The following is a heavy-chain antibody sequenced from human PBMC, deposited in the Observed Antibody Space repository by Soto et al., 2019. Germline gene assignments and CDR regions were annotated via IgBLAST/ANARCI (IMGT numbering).Heavy chain of an antibody. CDR3: ASITSSGYYLGY. J-gene: IGHJ4*02. V-gene: IGHV4-61*01. Sequence: QVQLQESGPGLVKPSETLSLTCTVSGGSVSSGSYYWSWIRQPPGKGLEWIGYIYYSGSTNYNPSLKSRVTISVDTSKNQFSLKLSSVTAADTAVYYCASITSSGYYLGYWGQGTLVTVSS. CDR1: GGSVSSGSYY. CDR2: IYYSGST. D-gene: IGHD3-22*01.